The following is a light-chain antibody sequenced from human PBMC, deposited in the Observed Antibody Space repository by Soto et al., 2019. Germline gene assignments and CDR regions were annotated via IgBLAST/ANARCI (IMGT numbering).Light chain of an antibody. V-gene: IGLV2-14*01. CDR2: DVS. J-gene: IGLJ3*02. CDR3: SSYTSSSTWV. Sequence: QSALTQRASVSGSPGQSIAISCTGTSSDVGGYNYVSWYQQHPGKTPNLMIYDVSNRPSGVSNRFTGSKSGNTASLTISGLQAEDEADYYCSSYTSSSTWVFGGGTKLTVL. CDR1: SSDVGGYNY.